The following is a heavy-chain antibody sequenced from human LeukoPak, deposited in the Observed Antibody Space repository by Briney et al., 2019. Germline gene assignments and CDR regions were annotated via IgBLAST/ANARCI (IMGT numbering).Heavy chain of an antibody. CDR1: GGTFSYYS. D-gene: IGHD3-9*01. CDR2: IIPMYETR. J-gene: IGHJ1*01. Sequence: SVKVSCKTSGGTFSYYSLNWVRQAPGQGLEWMEGIIPMYETRNYEQKFQDRLTISADESTSTAYMELSSLRSEDTAVYYCATGTNYDILTGYEGYFQHWGQGTLVTVSS. CDR3: ATGTNYDILTGYEGYFQH. V-gene: IGHV1-69*01.